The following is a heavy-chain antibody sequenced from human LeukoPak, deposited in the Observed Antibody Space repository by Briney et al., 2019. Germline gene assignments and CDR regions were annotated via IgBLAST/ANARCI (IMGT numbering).Heavy chain of an antibody. CDR1: GPSFSTHA. D-gene: IGHD5-18*01. CDR2: ISGSGGST. V-gene: IGHV3-23*01. Sequence: GSLRLSCAASGPSFSTHALTWVRQAPGKGLEWVSSISGSGGSTYYADSVKGRFTISRDNSKNTLYLQMNSLRAEDTAIYYCAKDIVGYSYGGRLDCWGQGTLVTVSS. CDR3: AKDIVGYSYGGRLDC. J-gene: IGHJ4*02.